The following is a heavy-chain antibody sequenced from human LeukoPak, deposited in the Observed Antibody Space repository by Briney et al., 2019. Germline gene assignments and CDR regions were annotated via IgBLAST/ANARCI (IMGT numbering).Heavy chain of an antibody. D-gene: IGHD3-9*01. V-gene: IGHV3-66*02. Sequence: GGSLRLSCAASGFTVSSNYMSWVRQAPGKGLEWVSAISGSGGSTYYADSVKGRFTISRDNAKNSLYLQMNSLRAEDTAVYYCARSYYDILTGYEYYYYYYMDVWGKGTTVTISS. CDR1: GFTVSSNY. CDR2: ISGSGGST. J-gene: IGHJ6*03. CDR3: ARSYYDILTGYEYYYYYYMDV.